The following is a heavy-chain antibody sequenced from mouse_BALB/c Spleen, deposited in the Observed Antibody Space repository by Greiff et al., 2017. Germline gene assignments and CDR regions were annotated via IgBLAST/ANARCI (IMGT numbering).Heavy chain of an antibody. D-gene: IGHD2-4*01. Sequence: EVQGVESGGGLVKPGGSLKLSCAASGFTFSSYAMSWVRQTPEKRLEWVASISSGGSTYYPDSVKGRFTISRDNARNILYLQMSSLRSEDTAMYYCAREEGSMITTGGFAYWGQGTLVTVSA. CDR3: AREEGSMITTGGFAY. J-gene: IGHJ3*01. V-gene: IGHV5-6-5*01. CDR2: ISSGGST. CDR1: GFTFSSYA.